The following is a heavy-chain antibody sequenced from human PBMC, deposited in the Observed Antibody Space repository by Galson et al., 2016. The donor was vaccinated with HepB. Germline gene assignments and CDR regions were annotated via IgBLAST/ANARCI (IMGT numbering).Heavy chain of an antibody. D-gene: IGHD3-9*01. CDR3: ARLGGTLTGYDNFGNLRGYFVL. V-gene: IGHV1-46*01. CDR1: GYTFFNYY. CDR2: INPSSGST. Sequence: SVKVSCKASGYTFFNYYIHWVRQAPGQGLEWMAMINPSSGSTIYAREFQGKISVTRNTASVPSDTSTGTVHLFLSSLRHEDTAVYYCARLGGTLTGYDNFGNLRGYFVLWGRGSLVTVSS. J-gene: IGHJ2*01.